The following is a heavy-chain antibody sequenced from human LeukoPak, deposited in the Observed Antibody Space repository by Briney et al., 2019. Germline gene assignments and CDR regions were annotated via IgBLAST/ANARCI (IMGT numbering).Heavy chain of an antibody. V-gene: IGHV4-4*07. CDR2: IFPSGTT. CDR1: GGSISSYY. Sequence: SETLSLTCTVSGGSISSYYWSWIRQPAGNGLEYIGRIFPSGTTNYNPSLKSRVTMSVDTSKNQFSLKLSSVTAADTAVYYCARYPKSYSSGWTALDIWGQGTMVTVSS. D-gene: IGHD6-19*01. J-gene: IGHJ3*02. CDR3: ARYPKSYSSGWTALDI.